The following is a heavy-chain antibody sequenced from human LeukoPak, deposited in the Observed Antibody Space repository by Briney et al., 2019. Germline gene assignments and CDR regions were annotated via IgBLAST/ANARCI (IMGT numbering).Heavy chain of an antibody. CDR1: GGSISSGSYY. CDR3: ARGREDYYDSSGSSRAFDI. V-gene: IGHV4-61*02. J-gene: IGHJ3*02. D-gene: IGHD3-22*01. Sequence: SETLSLTCTVSGGSISSGSYYWSWIRQPAGKGLEWIGRIYTSGSTNYNPSLKSRVTISVDTSKNQFSLKLSSVTAADTAVYYCARGREDYYDSSGSSRAFDIWGQGTMVTVSS. CDR2: IYTSGST.